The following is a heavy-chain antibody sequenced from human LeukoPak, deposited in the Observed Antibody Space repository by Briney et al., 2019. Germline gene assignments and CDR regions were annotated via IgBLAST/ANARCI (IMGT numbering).Heavy chain of an antibody. CDR1: GFTFSNYW. Sequence: GGSLRLSCEGSGFTFSNYWMGWVRQAPGKGLQWVANIKTDGSEKYYVDSVKGRFTISRDNAKNSLYLQMNTLRAEDTAVYYCATYSSLNRREFQYWGQGTLLTVSS. V-gene: IGHV3-7*01. CDR3: ATYSSLNRREFQY. CDR2: IKTDGSEK. J-gene: IGHJ1*01. D-gene: IGHD3-22*01.